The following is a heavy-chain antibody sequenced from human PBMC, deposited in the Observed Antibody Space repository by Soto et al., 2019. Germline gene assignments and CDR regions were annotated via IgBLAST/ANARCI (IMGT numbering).Heavy chain of an antibody. J-gene: IGHJ5*02. CDR2: ISGSGGST. CDR1: GFTFSSYA. Sequence: GGSLRLSCAASGFTFSSYAMSWVRQAPGKGLEWVSAISGSGGSTYYADSVKGRFTISRDNSKNTLYLQMNSLRAEDTAVYYCAKAGVVAARPPVGGWFDPWGQGTLVTVSS. V-gene: IGHV3-23*01. D-gene: IGHD6-6*01. CDR3: AKAGVVAARPPVGGWFDP.